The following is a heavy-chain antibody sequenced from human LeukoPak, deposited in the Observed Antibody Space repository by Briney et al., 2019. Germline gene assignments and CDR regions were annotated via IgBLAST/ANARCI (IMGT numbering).Heavy chain of an antibody. CDR2: IHYSGST. V-gene: IGHV4-30-4*01. CDR3: ARGELLYDY. J-gene: IGHJ4*02. D-gene: IGHD2-15*01. Sequence: SQTLSLTCTVSGGSFTSADNYCSWIRQPTGKGLEWIGYIHYSGSTFYSPSLKSRVTMSVDTSKNQFSLKLNSVTAADTAVYYCARGELLYDYWGQGTLVTVSS. CDR1: GGSFTSADNY.